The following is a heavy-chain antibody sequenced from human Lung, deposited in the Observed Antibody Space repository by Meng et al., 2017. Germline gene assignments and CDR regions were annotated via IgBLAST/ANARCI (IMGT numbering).Heavy chain of an antibody. V-gene: IGHV3-23*04. CDR1: GFSFSSYA. CDR2: LSGGGFTT. CDR3: AKYSYGLGDYFDN. J-gene: IGHJ4*02. D-gene: IGHD3-10*01. Sequence: VSTVEVGWRLVAPGVSLIFSCAASGFSFSSYAMSWVRRAPGKGLEWLAALSGGGFTTYYADSVKGRFTISRHNSKNTLYLQVNSLRAEDTALYYCAKYSYGLGDYFDNWGQGALVTVSS.